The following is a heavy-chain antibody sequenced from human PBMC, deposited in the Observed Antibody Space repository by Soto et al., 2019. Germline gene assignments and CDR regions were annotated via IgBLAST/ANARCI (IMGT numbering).Heavy chain of an antibody. D-gene: IGHD1-20*01. CDR3: AREPHDNWNDLDV. V-gene: IGHV3-7*05. J-gene: IGHJ6*02. Sequence: AGGSLRLSCAASGFSFSSHWMSWVRQAPGKGLEWVANINEDGSEKYYVDSVKGRFTISRDNAKHSLYLQMNSLRADDTALYYCAREPHDNWNDLDVWGQGTTVTVSS. CDR1: GFSFSSHW. CDR2: INEDGSEK.